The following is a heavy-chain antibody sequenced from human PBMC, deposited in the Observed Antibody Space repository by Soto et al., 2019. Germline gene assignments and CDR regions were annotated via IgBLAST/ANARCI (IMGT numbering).Heavy chain of an antibody. CDR2: ISGTGGST. V-gene: IGHV3-23*01. Sequence: GGSLRLSRAASGFTFSSHGMHWVRQAPGKGLEWVSAISGTGGSTYYADSVKGRFTISRDNSKNTLYLQMNSLRAEDTAVYYCAKNWDTTSSSSSHWGQGTLVTVSS. CDR3: AKNWDTTSSSSSH. D-gene: IGHD6-6*01. CDR1: GFTFSSHG. J-gene: IGHJ4*02.